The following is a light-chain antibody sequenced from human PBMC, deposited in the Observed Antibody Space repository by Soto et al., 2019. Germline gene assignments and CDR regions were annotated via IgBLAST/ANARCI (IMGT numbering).Light chain of an antibody. CDR1: QSISNY. V-gene: IGKV1-39*01. CDR3: QQSYRTPWT. CDR2: AAS. Sequence: DIQMTQSPSSLSASVGDRVTITCRASQSISNYLNWYQQKPGEAPKLLIYAASSLQSGVPSRFSGSGSGTDFTLTISCLQPEDFATYYCQQSYRTPWTFGQGTKVEIK. J-gene: IGKJ1*01.